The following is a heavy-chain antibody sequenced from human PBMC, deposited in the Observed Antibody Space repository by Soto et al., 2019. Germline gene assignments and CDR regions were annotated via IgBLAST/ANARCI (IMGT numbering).Heavy chain of an antibody. D-gene: IGHD6-6*01. J-gene: IGHJ5*02. CDR1: GFTFSNYA. Sequence: PGGSLRLSCAASGFTFSNYAMSWVRRAPGKGLEWVSGISGSGATTYYADSVKGRFTISRDNSKNTLSLQMNSLRAEDTAVYYCAKDQDIASRPRWFDPWGQGTLVTVSS. CDR3: AKDQDIASRPRWFDP. V-gene: IGHV3-23*01. CDR2: ISGSGATT.